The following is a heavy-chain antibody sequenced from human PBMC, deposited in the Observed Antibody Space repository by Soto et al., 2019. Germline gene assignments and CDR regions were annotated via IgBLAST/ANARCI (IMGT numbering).Heavy chain of an antibody. CDR3: ARAVAGSFFAFEI. V-gene: IGHV1-2*04. Sequence: ASVKVSCKASGYTFTGYYMHWVRQAPGQGLEWMGWINPNSGGANYAQKFQGWVTMTRDTSISTAYMELSRLRSDDTAVYYCARAVAGSFFAFEIWGQGTMVTVSS. D-gene: IGHD6-19*01. CDR2: INPNSGGA. CDR1: GYTFTGYY. J-gene: IGHJ3*02.